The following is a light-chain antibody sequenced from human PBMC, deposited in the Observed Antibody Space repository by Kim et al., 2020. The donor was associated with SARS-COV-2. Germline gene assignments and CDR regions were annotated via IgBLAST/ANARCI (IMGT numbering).Light chain of an antibody. CDR3: LQHNTYPLT. CDR2: GAS. CDR1: HDIRND. V-gene: IGKV1-17*01. Sequence: ASVGDRVTITCRARHDIRNDLDWYQQKQGRAPKRLIYGASTLQSGVPSRFSGSGSATEFSLTISSLQPEDFATYFCLQHNTYPLTFGGGTRLEIK. J-gene: IGKJ5*01.